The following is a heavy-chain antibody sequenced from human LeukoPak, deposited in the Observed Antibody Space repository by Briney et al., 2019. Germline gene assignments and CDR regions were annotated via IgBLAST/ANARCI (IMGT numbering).Heavy chain of an antibody. V-gene: IGHV1-18*01. Sequence: ASVKVSCKASGYTFTSYGISWVRQAPGQGLEWMGWISAYNGNTNYAQKLQGRVTMTTDTSTSTAYMELRSLRSDDTAVYHCARGRRSGSYYNWFDPWGQGTLVTVSS. J-gene: IGHJ5*02. CDR1: GYTFTSYG. CDR2: ISAYNGNT. D-gene: IGHD1-26*01. CDR3: ARGRRSGSYYNWFDP.